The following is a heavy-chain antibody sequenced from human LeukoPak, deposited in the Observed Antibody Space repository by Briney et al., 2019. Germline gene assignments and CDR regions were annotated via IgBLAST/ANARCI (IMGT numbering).Heavy chain of an antibody. CDR1: GFTFTNYA. Sequence: GGSLRLSCAASGFTFTNYAMSWVRQAPGKGLEWVSGISGNGISTYYADSVKGRFTISRDNSKNTLYLQMDRLRADDTAVYYCAKDLNNNGRGFDYWGQGTLVTVSS. J-gene: IGHJ4*02. CDR3: AKDLNNNGRGFDY. V-gene: IGHV3-23*01. D-gene: IGHD1-14*01. CDR2: ISGNGIST.